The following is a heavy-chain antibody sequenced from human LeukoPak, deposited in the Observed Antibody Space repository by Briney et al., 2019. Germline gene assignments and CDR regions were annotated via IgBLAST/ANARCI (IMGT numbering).Heavy chain of an antibody. V-gene: IGHV4-30-4*08. J-gene: IGHJ6*02. Sequence: PSETLSLTCAVYGGSFSGYYWSWIRQPPGKGLEWIGYIYYSGSTYYNPSLKSRVTISVDTSKNQFSLKLSSVTAADTAVYYCARAPRPFYYYYYGMDVWGQGTTVTVSS. CDR1: GGSFSGYY. CDR2: IYYSGST. CDR3: ARAPRPFYYYYYGMDV.